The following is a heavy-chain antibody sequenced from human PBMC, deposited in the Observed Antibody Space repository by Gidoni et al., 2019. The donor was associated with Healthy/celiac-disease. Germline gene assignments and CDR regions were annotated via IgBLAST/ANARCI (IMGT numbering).Heavy chain of an antibody. D-gene: IGHD2-2*01. Sequence: QLQLQESGPGLVKPSETLSLTCTVSGGSISSSSYYWGWIRQPPGKGLEWIGSIYYSGSTYYNPSLKSRVTISVDTSKNQFSLKLSSVTAADTAVYYCARHRGYCSSTSCYGRAFDIWGQGTMVTVSS. J-gene: IGHJ3*02. CDR1: GGSISSSSYY. CDR2: IYYSGST. V-gene: IGHV4-39*01. CDR3: ARHRGYCSSTSCYGRAFDI.